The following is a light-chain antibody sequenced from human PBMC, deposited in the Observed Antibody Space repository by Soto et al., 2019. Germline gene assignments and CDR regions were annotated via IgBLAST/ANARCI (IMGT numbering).Light chain of an antibody. CDR3: QQYSDHWT. Sequence: DTQVTQSPSILSASVGDRITITCRASQHIDSWLAWFQQKPGKAPKLLIYKASNLQTGVPSRFSGSGYGTEFTLTISSLQPDDVATYYCQQYSDHWTFGQGTKVDI. CDR1: QHIDSW. CDR2: KAS. J-gene: IGKJ1*01. V-gene: IGKV1-5*03.